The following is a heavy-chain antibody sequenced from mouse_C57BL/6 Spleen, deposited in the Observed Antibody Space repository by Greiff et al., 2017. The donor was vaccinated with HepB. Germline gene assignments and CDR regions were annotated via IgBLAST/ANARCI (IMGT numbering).Heavy chain of an antibody. CDR3: ARFYSWYFDV. V-gene: IGHV7-3*01. J-gene: IGHJ1*02. CDR1: GFTFTDYY. D-gene: IGHD2-12*01. CDR2: IRNKANGYTT. Sequence: EVKLVESGGGLVQPGGSLSLSCAASGFTFTDYYMSWVRQPPGKALEWLGFIRNKANGYTTEYSASVKGRFTISRDNSQSIIYLQMNALRAEDSATYYCARFYSWYFDVWGKGTTVTVSS.